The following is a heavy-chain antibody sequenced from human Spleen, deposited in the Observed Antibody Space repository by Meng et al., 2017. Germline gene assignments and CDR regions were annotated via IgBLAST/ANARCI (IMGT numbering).Heavy chain of an antibody. CDR3: ARTDYYGSGTYFYFDY. CDR1: GYSISSGYY. J-gene: IGHJ4*01. CDR2: IFYSGST. Sequence: SETLSLTCAVSGYSISSGYYWGWIRQPPGKGLKWIAYIFYSGSTNYNPSLRNRVTISVDTSKNTFSLKLSSVTAADSAVYYCARTDYYGSGTYFYFDYWGHGTLVTVSS. V-gene: IGHV4-38-2*01. D-gene: IGHD3-10*01.